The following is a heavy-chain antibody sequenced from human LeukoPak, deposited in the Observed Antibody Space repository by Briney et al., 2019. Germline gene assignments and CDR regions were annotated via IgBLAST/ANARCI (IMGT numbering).Heavy chain of an antibody. J-gene: IGHJ5*02. D-gene: IGHD3-10*01. Sequence: GGSLRLSCAASGFTFTSYGMHWVRQAPGKGLEWVAFIHYDGNNKYYTDSVKGRFTISRDISKNTLYLQMSSLRAEDTAVYYCAKDRITMVRGVPTFDPWGQGTLVTVSS. CDR3: AKDRITMVRGVPTFDP. CDR2: IHYDGNNK. CDR1: GFTFTSYG. V-gene: IGHV3-30*02.